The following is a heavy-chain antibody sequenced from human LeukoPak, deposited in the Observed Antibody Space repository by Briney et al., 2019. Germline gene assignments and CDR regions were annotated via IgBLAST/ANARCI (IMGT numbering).Heavy chain of an antibody. J-gene: IGHJ4*02. D-gene: IGHD3-10*01. CDR3: ARYGMVRGDDY. Sequence: SETLSLTCTVSGGSISSSSYYWGWIRQPPGKGLEWIGSIYYSGSTNYNPSLKSRVTISVDTSKNQFSLKLSSVTAADTAVYYCARYGMVRGDDYWGQGTLVTVSS. CDR2: IYYSGST. V-gene: IGHV4-39*07. CDR1: GGSISSSSYY.